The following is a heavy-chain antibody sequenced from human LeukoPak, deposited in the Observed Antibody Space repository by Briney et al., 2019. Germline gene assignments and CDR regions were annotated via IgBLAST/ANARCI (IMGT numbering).Heavy chain of an antibody. CDR1: GGSISSYY. CDR2: IYYSGST. CDR3: AIGYSYGYFDY. D-gene: IGHD5-18*01. Sequence: SETLSLTCTVSGGSISSYYWSWIRQPPGKGLEWIGYIYYSGSTNYNPSLKSRVTISVDTSKNQFSPRLSSVTAADTAVYYCAIGYSYGYFDYWGQGTLVTVSS. V-gene: IGHV4-59*08. J-gene: IGHJ4*02.